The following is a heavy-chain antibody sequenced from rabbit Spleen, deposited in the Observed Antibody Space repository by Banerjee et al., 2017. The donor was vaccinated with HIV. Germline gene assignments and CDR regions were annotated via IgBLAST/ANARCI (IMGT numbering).Heavy chain of an antibody. J-gene: IGHJ6*01. V-gene: IGHV1S40*01. CDR2: IWTTSGSA. CDR3: ATDAGGTLGYAMDL. CDR1: GFSFTRNYY. Sequence: QSLEESGGDLVKPGASLTLTCTASGFSFTRNYYMCWVRQAPGKGLEWIACIWTTSGSADYASWAKGRFTISKTSSTTVTLQMTSLTAADTATYFCATDAGGTLGYAMDLWGPGTLVTVS. D-gene: IGHD4-2*01.